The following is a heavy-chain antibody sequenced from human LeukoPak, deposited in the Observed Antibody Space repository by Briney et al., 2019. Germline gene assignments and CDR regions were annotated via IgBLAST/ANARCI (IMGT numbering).Heavy chain of an antibody. Sequence: TGGSLRLSCAASGFTFSSYAVNWVRQAPGKGLEWVSTIGGSGDSTYYADSVKGRFTISRDNSKNTLYLQMNRLRAEDTAVYYCAKMGDRFGLWGRKTKYYMDVWGKGTTVTVSS. CDR2: IGGSGDST. V-gene: IGHV3-23*01. CDR3: AKMGDRFGLWGRKTKYYMDV. CDR1: GFTFSSYA. J-gene: IGHJ6*03. D-gene: IGHD3-16*01.